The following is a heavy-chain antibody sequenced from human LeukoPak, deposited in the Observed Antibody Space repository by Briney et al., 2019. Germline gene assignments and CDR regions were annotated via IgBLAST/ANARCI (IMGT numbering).Heavy chain of an antibody. Sequence: GGSLRLSCAASGFTFSSYEMNWVRQAPGKGLEWVSYIRRSGSTIYYADSVKGRFTISRDNAKNSLYLQMNSLRAEDTAVYYCARAYYCSGGSCYWGYFDYWGQGTLVTVSS. D-gene: IGHD2-15*01. V-gene: IGHV3-48*03. CDR2: IRRSGSTI. CDR3: ARAYYCSGGSCYWGYFDY. CDR1: GFTFSSYE. J-gene: IGHJ4*02.